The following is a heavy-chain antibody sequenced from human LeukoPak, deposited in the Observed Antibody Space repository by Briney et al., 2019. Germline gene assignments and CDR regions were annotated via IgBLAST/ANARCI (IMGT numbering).Heavy chain of an antibody. D-gene: IGHD3-22*01. Sequence: ASVKVSCKASGYTCTSYGISWVRQAPGQGLEWMGWISAYKGNTNDAQKLQGRVTMTKDTSTRTAYMELRSMRSDDKAVYYCARRSPPYYSDSSGYLAFFDYWGQGTLVTVSS. CDR3: ARRSPPYYSDSSGYLAFFDY. V-gene: IGHV1-18*01. CDR1: GYTCTSYG. J-gene: IGHJ4*02. CDR2: ISAYKGNT.